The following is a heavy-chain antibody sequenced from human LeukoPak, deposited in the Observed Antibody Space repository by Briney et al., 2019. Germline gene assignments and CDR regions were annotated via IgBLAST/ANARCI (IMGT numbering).Heavy chain of an antibody. J-gene: IGHJ4*02. CDR2: INHSGST. Sequence: SETLSLTCAVYGGSFSDYYWSWIRQPPGKGLEWIGEINHSGSTNYNPSLKSRVTISVDTSKNQFSLKLSSVTAADTAVYYCARGSITMIAFDYGGQGTLVTVS. D-gene: IGHD3-22*01. CDR3: ARGSITMIAFDY. V-gene: IGHV4-34*01. CDR1: GGSFSDYY.